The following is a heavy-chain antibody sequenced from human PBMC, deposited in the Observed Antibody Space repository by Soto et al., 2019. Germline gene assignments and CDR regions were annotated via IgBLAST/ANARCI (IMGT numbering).Heavy chain of an antibody. D-gene: IGHD6-13*01. J-gene: IGHJ5*02. CDR2: ISAYNGNT. CDR3: ARASKKYSSSWYGSWFDP. CDR1: VCIFTSYG. Sequence: ASVKVSCKASVCIFTSYGISWVRQAPGQGLEWMGWISAYNGNTNYAQKLQGRVTMTTDTSTSTAYMELRSLRSDDTAVYYCARASKKYSSSWYGSWFDPWGQGTLVTVSS. V-gene: IGHV1-18*04.